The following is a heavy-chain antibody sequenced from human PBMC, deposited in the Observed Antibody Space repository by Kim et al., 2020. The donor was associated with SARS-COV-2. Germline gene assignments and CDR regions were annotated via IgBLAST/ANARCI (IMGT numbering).Heavy chain of an antibody. J-gene: IGHJ6*02. Sequence: GGSLRLSCAASGFTFSSYEMNWVRQAPGKGLEWASYISSSGSTIYYADSVKGRFTISRDNAKNSLYLQMNSLRAEDTAVYYCARDSAVFGVVMGYYYYGMDAWGQGTTVTVSS. CDR2: ISSSGSTI. CDR3: ARDSAVFGVVMGYYYYGMDA. D-gene: IGHD3-3*01. V-gene: IGHV3-48*03. CDR1: GFTFSSYE.